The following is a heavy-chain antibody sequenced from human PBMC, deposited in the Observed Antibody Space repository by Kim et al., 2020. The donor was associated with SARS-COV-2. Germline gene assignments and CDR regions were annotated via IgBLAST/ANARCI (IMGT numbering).Heavy chain of an antibody. V-gene: IGHV3-23*01. D-gene: IGHD2-15*01. J-gene: IGHJ5*02. Sequence: DAVKGRFTISRDNTKNTLYLQMNSLRAEDAAVYYCAEDRSGKCGRNWFDPWGQGTLVTVSS. CDR3: AEDRSGKCGRNWFDP.